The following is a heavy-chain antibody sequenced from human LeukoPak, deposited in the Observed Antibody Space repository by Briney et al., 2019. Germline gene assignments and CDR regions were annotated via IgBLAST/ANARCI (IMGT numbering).Heavy chain of an antibody. CDR2: IHSGGTT. Sequence: GGSLRLSCAASGFAVTNTFMTWVRQAPGKGLEWVSVIHSGGTTDYAGSVKGRFTISRDKSKNTLYLQMNSLRAEDTAVYYCARDVDIVGNSNFAFDIWGQGTMVTVSS. V-gene: IGHV3-53*05. D-gene: IGHD1-26*01. J-gene: IGHJ3*02. CDR3: ARDVDIVGNSNFAFDI. CDR1: GFAVTNTF.